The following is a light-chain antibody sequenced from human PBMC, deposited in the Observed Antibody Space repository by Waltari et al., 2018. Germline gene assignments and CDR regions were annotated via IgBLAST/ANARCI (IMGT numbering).Light chain of an antibody. J-gene: IGLJ1*01. Sequence: SYELTQPPSVSVSPGQTASITCSGDKLGDKYACWYQQKPGQSPVLVIYQDTKRPSGIPERFSGSNSENTATLTISGTQAMDEADYYCQAWDSSTAVFGTGTKVTVL. CDR3: QAWDSSTAV. CDR1: KLGDKY. V-gene: IGLV3-1*01. CDR2: QDT.